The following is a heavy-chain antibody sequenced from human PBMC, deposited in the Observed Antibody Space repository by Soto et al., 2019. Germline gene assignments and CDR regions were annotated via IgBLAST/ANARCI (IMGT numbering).Heavy chain of an antibody. CDR1: GYTFTSYA. CDR2: INAGNGNT. J-gene: IGHJ3*02. Sequence: ASVKVSCKASGYTFTSYAMHWVRQAPGQRLEWMGWINAGNGNTKYSQKFQGRVTITRDTSASTAYMELSSLRSEDTAVYYCARSSSSGDAFDIWGQGTMVTVSS. V-gene: IGHV1-3*01. D-gene: IGHD3-22*01. CDR3: ARSSSSGDAFDI.